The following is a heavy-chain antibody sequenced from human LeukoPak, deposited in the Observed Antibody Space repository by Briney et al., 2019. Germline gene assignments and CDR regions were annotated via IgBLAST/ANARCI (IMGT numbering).Heavy chain of an antibody. CDR2: INHSGST. V-gene: IGHV4-34*01. Sequence: SETLSLTCAVYGGSFSGYYWSWIRQPPGKGLEWIGEINHSGSTNYNPSLKSRVTISVDTSKNQLSLKLSSVTAADTAVYYCARGQTYYDFWSGYYEGIWFDPWGQGTLVTVSS. CDR3: ARGQTYYDFWSGYYEGIWFDP. J-gene: IGHJ5*02. CDR1: GGSFSGYY. D-gene: IGHD3-3*01.